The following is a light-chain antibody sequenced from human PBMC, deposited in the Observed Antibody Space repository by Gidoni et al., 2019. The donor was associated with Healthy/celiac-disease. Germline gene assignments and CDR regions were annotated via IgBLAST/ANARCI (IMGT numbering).Light chain of an antibody. CDR3: QQYNNWHPWT. CDR2: GAS. Sequence: EIVLTQSPPTLSVSPGARATLSCRSSQSVSSNFAWYQQKPGQAPRLLIYGASTRATGMPARFSGSGSGTEFTLTISSLQSEDFAVYYCQQYNNWHPWTFGQGTKVEIK. J-gene: IGKJ1*01. CDR1: QSVSSN. V-gene: IGKV3-15*01.